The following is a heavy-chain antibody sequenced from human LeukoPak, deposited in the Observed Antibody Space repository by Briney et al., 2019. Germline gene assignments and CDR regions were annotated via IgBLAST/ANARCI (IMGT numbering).Heavy chain of an antibody. V-gene: IGHV3-53*01. CDR2: IYSGGST. Sequence: PGGSLGLSCAASGFTVSSNYMSWVRQAPGKGLEWVSVIYSGGSTYYADSVKGRFTISRDNAKNTLYLQMNSLRAEDTAVYYCARDGSIAAAGGFDYWGQGTLVTVSS. J-gene: IGHJ4*02. D-gene: IGHD6-13*01. CDR3: ARDGSIAAAGGFDY. CDR1: GFTVSSNY.